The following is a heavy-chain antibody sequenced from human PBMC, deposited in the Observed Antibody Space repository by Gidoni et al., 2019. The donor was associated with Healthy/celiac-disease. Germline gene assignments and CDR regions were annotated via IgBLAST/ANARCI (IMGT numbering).Heavy chain of an antibody. CDR3: ARGYYYGSGSPSYGMDV. V-gene: IGHV4-39*01. J-gene: IGHJ6*02. CDR1: GGSISSSRYY. Sequence: LQLQESGPGLVKPSETLSLTCTVSGGSISSSRYYWGWIRQPPGKGLEWIGSIYYSGSTYYNPSLKSRVTISVDTSKNQFSLKLSSVTAADTAVYYCARGYYYGSGSPSYGMDVWGQGTTVTVSS. D-gene: IGHD3-10*01. CDR2: IYYSGST.